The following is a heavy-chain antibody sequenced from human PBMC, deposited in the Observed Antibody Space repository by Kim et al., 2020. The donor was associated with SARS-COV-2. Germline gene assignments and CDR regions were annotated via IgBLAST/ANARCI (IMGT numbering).Heavy chain of an antibody. Sequence: ASVKVSCKASGYTFNYFTMNWVRQAPGQGLEWMGWSDTNTGNPTYAQGFTGRFLFSLDTSVNTAHLQISSLKAEDYAVYYCARGRSETSASYDFDYWGQGTLVTVSS. J-gene: IGHJ4*02. D-gene: IGHD3-3*01. V-gene: IGHV7-4-1*02. CDR3: ARGRSETSASYDFDY. CDR2: SDTNTGNP. CDR1: GYTFNYFT.